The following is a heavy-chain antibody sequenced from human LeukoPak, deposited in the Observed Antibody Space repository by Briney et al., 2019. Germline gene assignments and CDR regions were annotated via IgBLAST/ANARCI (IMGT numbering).Heavy chain of an antibody. CDR3: ARGIAVAGRDRFDY. Sequence: SETLSLTCTVPGGSISSYYWSWIRQPPGKGLEWIGYIYYSGSTNYNPSLKSRVTISVDTSKNQFSLKLSSVTAADTAVYYCARGIAVAGRDRFDYWGQGTLVTVSS. CDR2: IYYSGST. CDR1: GGSISSYY. J-gene: IGHJ4*02. V-gene: IGHV4-59*01. D-gene: IGHD6-19*01.